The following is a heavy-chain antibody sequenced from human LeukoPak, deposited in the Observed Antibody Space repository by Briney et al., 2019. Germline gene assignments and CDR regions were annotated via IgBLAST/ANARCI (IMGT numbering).Heavy chain of an antibody. CDR3: ARAAYSSTWYSRYFDL. Sequence: QPGGSLRLSCAASGFTFSSYDMHWVRQATGKGLEWVSGIGTAGGIYYPGSVKGRFTISRENAKNSLYLQMNSLRAGDTAVYYCARAAYSSTWYSRYFDLWGRGTLVTVSS. V-gene: IGHV3-13*01. D-gene: IGHD6-13*01. CDR2: IGTAGGI. CDR1: GFTFSSYD. J-gene: IGHJ2*01.